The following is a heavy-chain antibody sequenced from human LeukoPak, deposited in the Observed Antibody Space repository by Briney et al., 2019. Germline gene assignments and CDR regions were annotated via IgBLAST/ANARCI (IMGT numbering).Heavy chain of an antibody. J-gene: IGHJ3*01. CDR2: IGSSGGST. Sequence: GGSLRLSCAASGFNFITAAMTWVRQAPGKGLEWVSLIGSSGGSTYYTDSVKGRFTISRDNSNHTLSMQMNSLRVEDTAIYYCVKDIQLSTWGLGTMVTVSS. D-gene: IGHD5-24*01. CDR1: GFNFITAA. V-gene: IGHV3-23*01. CDR3: VKDIQLST.